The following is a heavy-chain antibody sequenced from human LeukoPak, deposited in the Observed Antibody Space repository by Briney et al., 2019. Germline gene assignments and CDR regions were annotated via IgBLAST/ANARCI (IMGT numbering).Heavy chain of an antibody. J-gene: IGHJ4*02. CDR3: ARDHDFWSGSNDY. CDR2: INPNSGGT. V-gene: IGHV1-2*02. CDR1: GYTFTGYY. Sequence: GASVKVSCKASGYTFTGYYMHWVRQAPGQGLEWMGWINPNSGGTNCRVTMTRDTSISTAYMELSRLRSDDTAVYYCARDHDFWSGSNDYWGQGTLVTVSS. D-gene: IGHD3-3*01.